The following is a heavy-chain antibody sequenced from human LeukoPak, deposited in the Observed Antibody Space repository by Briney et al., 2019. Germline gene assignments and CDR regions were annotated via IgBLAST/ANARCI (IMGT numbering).Heavy chain of an antibody. Sequence: SSVTVSCKSTVCTFTNYAISSLGQPPAQEREAVGLTIPIFGRANYAQKFQGRVTITTDESTSTVYMEVSRVRFEDTAVYYCAKDRASSSWSRDAFDIWGQGTVVTVSS. J-gene: IGHJ3*02. D-gene: IGHD6-13*01. CDR2: TIPIFGRA. V-gene: IGHV1-69*05. CDR1: VCTFTNYA. CDR3: AKDRASSSWSRDAFDI.